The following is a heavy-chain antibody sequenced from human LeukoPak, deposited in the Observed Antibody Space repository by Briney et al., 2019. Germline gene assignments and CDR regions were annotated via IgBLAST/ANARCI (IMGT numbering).Heavy chain of an antibody. D-gene: IGHD1-26*01. J-gene: IGHJ4*02. CDR2: ISSNGGST. CDR3: ASIVGATTDPGY. V-gene: IGHV3-64*04. CDR1: GFTFSSYW. Sequence: GGSLRLSCAASGFTFSSYWMNWVRQAPGKGLEYVSGISSNGGSTYYADSMKGRFTISRDNSKNTLYLQMNSLRAEDTAVYYCASIVGATTDPGYWGQGTLVTVSS.